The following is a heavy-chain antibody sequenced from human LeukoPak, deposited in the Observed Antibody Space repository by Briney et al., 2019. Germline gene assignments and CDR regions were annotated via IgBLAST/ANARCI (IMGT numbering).Heavy chain of an antibody. J-gene: IGHJ5*02. CDR1: GGSFSGYY. D-gene: IGHD2-15*01. V-gene: IGHV4-34*01. CDR3: ARGTPVVVAATKPHWFDP. Sequence: PSETLSLTCAVYGGSFSGYYWSSIRQPPGKGLEWIGEINHSGSTNYNPSLKSRVTISVDTSKNQFSLKLSSVTAADTAVYYCARGTPVVVAATKPHWFDPWGQGTLVTVSS. CDR2: INHSGST.